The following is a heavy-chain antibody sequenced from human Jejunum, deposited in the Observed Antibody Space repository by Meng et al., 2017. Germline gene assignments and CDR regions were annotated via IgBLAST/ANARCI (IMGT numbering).Heavy chain of an antibody. CDR2: MYYTGTS. D-gene: IGHD1-26*01. V-gene: IGHV4-59*11. CDR3: ARVAGYSAPFDY. CDR1: GAPIPSHF. J-gene: IGHJ4*02. Sequence: VHAHAAGPELVEPSETLSLIVRVSGAPIPSHFWSWLRQSPGKGLEWIGDMYYTGTSNYNPSLKSRVTMSVDTSKNQFSLKLASVTAADTAVYYCARVAGYSAPFDYWGQGILVTVSS.